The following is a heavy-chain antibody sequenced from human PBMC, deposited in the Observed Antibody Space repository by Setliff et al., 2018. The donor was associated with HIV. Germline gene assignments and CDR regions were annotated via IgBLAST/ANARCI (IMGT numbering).Heavy chain of an antibody. J-gene: IGHJ6*02. CDR1: GGSISSNY. Sequence: SETLSLTCTVSGGSISSNYWSWMRQPPGKGLEWIGHIYYSGSTNYNPSLKSRVTISVDTSRNQFSLNLSSVTAADTAVYYCAREIGDYYDSSGYYPPTDYYYGMDVWGQGTTVTVSS. CDR2: IYYSGST. D-gene: IGHD3-22*01. CDR3: AREIGDYYDSSGYYPPTDYYYGMDV. V-gene: IGHV4-59*01.